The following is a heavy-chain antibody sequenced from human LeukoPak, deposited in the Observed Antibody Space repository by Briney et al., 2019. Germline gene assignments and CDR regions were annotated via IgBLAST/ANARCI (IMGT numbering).Heavy chain of an antibody. CDR1: GYTFTSYG. CDR3: ARGGDMRVVGAFDI. Sequence: ASVTVSCKASGYTFTSYGINWVRQAPGQGLEWMGWISAYNGNTNYAQELQGRVTMTRDTYTSTVYMGLRSLRSDDTALYYCARGGDMRVVGAFDIWGQGTMVTVSS. CDR2: ISAYNGNT. V-gene: IGHV1-18*01. J-gene: IGHJ3*02. D-gene: IGHD3-22*01.